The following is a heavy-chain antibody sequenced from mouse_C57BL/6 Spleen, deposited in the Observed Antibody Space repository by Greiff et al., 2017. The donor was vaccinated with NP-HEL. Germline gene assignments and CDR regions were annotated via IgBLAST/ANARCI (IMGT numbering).Heavy chain of an antibody. Sequence: QVQLQQSGPELVKPGASVKISCKASGYAFSSSWMNWVKQRPGKGLEWIGRIYPGDGDTNYNGKFKGKATLTADKSSSTAYMQLSSLTSEDSAVYFWARGYDYDEGYYAMDYWGQGTSVTVSS. CDR1: GYAFSSSW. D-gene: IGHD2-4*01. J-gene: IGHJ4*01. CDR2: IYPGDGDT. V-gene: IGHV1-82*01. CDR3: ARGYDYDEGYYAMDY.